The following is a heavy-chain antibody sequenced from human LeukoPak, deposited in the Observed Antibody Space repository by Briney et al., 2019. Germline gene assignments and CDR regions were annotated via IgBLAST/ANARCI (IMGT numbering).Heavy chain of an antibody. CDR2: IMPSGETR. J-gene: IGHJ3*02. V-gene: IGHV3-64*01. CDR3: ARDRDGGFAFDI. CDR1: GFSFSNYV. Sequence: GGSLRLSCAASGFSFSNYVMRWVRQAPGKGLEYVSAIMPSGETRGYANSMMGRFTISRDNSKNTLYLQMGSLRAEDMAIYYCARDRDGGFAFDIWGQGTLVTVSS. D-gene: IGHD2-15*01.